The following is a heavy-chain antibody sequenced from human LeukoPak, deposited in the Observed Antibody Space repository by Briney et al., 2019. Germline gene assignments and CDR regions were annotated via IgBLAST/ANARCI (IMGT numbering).Heavy chain of an antibody. V-gene: IGHV4-59*01. J-gene: IGHJ4*02. Sequence: PSETLSLTCTVSGGSISSYYWSWIRQLPGKGLEWIGYIYYSGSTNYNPSLKSRVTISVDTSKNQFSLKLSSETAADTAVYYCARGHRFGELLYPALDYWGQGTLVTVSS. CDR3: ARGHRFGELLYPALDY. D-gene: IGHD3-10*01. CDR1: GGSISSYY. CDR2: IYYSGST.